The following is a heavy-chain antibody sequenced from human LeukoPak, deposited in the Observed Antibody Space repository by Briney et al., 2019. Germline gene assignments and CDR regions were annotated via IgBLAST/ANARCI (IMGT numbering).Heavy chain of an antibody. V-gene: IGHV4-39*07. CDR3: ARDASGSGSYQALLFEY. CDR1: GGSISSSSYY. Sequence: PSETLSLTCTVSGGSISSSSYYWGWIRQPPGKGLEWIGSIYYGGSSYYNPSLKSRVSISVDTSNNQFSLKVNSVTAADTAVYYCARDASGSGSYQALLFEYWGQGTLVTVSS. CDR2: IYYGGSS. J-gene: IGHJ4*02. D-gene: IGHD3-10*01.